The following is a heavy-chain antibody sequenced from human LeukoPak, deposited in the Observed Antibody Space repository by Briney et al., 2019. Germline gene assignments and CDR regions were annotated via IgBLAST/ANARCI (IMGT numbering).Heavy chain of an antibody. D-gene: IGHD6-6*01. CDR3: AKPIAARFYYYYGMDV. V-gene: IGHV1-69*13. CDR1: GGTFSSYA. CDR2: IIPIFGTA. J-gene: IGHJ6*02. Sequence: SVKVSCKATGGTFSSYAISWVRQAPGQGLEWMGGIIPIFGTANYAQKFQGRVTITADESTSTAYMGLSSLRSEDTAVYYCAKPIAARFYYYYGMDVWGQGTTVTVSS.